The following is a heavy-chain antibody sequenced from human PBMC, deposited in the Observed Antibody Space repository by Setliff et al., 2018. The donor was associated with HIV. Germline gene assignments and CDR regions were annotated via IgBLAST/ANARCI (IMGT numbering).Heavy chain of an antibody. CDR2: IYYSGTT. Sequence: SETLSLTCTVSGGSTSNEYWSWIRQPPGKGLEWIGYIYYSGTTNYNPSLKSRVTISVDTSKNQFSLKLSSVTAADTAVYYCARGDPFTDFDSWGQGTLVTVSS. D-gene: IGHD3-16*01. J-gene: IGHJ4*02. CDR1: GGSTSNEY. V-gene: IGHV4-59*08. CDR3: ARGDPFTDFDS.